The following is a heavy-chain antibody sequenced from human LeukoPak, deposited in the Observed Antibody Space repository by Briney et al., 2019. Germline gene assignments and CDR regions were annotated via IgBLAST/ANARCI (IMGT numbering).Heavy chain of an antibody. Sequence: SQTLSLTCTVSGGSISSGSYYWSWIRQPAGKGLEWIGRIYTSGSTNYNPSLKSRVTISVDTSKNQFSLKLRSVTAADTAAYYCARGLAPRFTFDYWGQGTLVTVSS. CDR3: ARGLAPRFTFDY. V-gene: IGHV4-61*02. D-gene: IGHD6-19*01. CDR1: GGSISSGSYY. CDR2: IYTSGST. J-gene: IGHJ4*02.